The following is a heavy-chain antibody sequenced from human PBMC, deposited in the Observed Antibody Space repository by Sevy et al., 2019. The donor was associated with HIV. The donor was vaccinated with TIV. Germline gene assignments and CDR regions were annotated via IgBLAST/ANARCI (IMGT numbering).Heavy chain of an antibody. CDR1: GFTFSDFY. CDR3: ARDRRNYAGQYFDY. CDR2: ISSGSTYT. J-gene: IGHJ4*02. V-gene: IGHV3-11*06. Sequence: GGSLRLSCEVSGFTFSDFYMSWIRQAPGKGLEWVSDISSGSTYTKSADSVKGRFTISRDNAKNSLYLQMNSLRVEDTAVDYCARDRRNYAGQYFDYWGQGTLVTVSS. D-gene: IGHD1-7*01.